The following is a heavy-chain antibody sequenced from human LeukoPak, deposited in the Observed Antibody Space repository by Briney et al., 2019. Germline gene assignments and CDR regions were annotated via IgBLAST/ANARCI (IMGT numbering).Heavy chain of an antibody. J-gene: IGHJ4*02. CDR1: GYSFDAYW. CDR2: IYPGDSDT. Sequence: GESLKISCKVSGYSFDAYWIAWVRQMPGKGLEWMGIIYPGDSDTRYSPSFQGQVTISADKSVTTAHLQSSSLKASDTAMYYCARLPTYYSDSSGHYYFDYWGQGALVTVSS. D-gene: IGHD3-22*01. V-gene: IGHV5-51*01. CDR3: ARLPTYYSDSSGHYYFDY.